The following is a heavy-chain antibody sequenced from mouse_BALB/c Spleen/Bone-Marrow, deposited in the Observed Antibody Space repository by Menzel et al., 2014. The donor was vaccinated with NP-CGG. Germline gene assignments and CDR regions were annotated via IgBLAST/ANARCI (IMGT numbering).Heavy chain of an antibody. D-gene: IGHD3-3*01. CDR3: DARGDVDY. Sequence: VQLQQSGAELVRSAASVKLSCTASGFNIKDYYMQWVKQRPEQGLEWIGWIDPENGDTEFAPKFQGKATMTADSSSNTAYLQHSSLTSEDTAVYYCDARGDVDYWGQGTTLTVSS. CDR2: IDPENGDT. V-gene: IGHV14-4*02. CDR1: GFNIKDYY. J-gene: IGHJ2*01.